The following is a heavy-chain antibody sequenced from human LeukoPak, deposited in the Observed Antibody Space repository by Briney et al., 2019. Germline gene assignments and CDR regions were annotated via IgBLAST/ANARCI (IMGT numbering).Heavy chain of an antibody. J-gene: IGHJ6*03. CDR2: IYYSGSI. Sequence: AETLSLTCTVSGGSISSYYLSWIRQPPGNGLEWIGFIYYSGSINYNPSLKSRVTVSVDTSKNQFYLKLSSVTAADTAVYYCARGIKWGYHYYMEVWGKGTTVTVSS. CDR3: ARGIKWGYHYYMEV. D-gene: IGHD2-15*01. CDR1: GGSISSYY. V-gene: IGHV4-59*01.